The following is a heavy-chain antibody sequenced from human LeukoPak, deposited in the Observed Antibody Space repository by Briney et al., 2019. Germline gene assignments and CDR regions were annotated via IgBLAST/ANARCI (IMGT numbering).Heavy chain of an antibody. CDR2: INGPGDNP. D-gene: IGHD3-10*02. Sequence: PGGSLRLSCVASGYTFSSHGMTWVRQAPGKGLEGVSNINGPGDNPYYSETVKGRFTISRDNSKNTVYLQMNSLRAEDTAIYYCAKVTVCFGCYFDYWGQGILVTVSS. V-gene: IGHV3-23*01. CDR1: GYTFSSHG. CDR3: AKVTVCFGCYFDY. J-gene: IGHJ4*02.